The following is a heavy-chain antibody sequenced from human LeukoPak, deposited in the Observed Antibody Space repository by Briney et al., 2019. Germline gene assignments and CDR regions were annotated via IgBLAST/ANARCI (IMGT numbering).Heavy chain of an antibody. V-gene: IGHV4-59*01. CDR2: IYYSGST. CDR3: ARGSIAARRAFDI. J-gene: IGHJ3*02. Sequence: SETLSLTCTVSGGSISSYYWSWIRQPPGKGLEWIGYIYYSGSTNYNPSLKSRVTISVDTSKNQFSLKLSSVTAADTAVYYCARGSIAARRAFDIWGQGTMVTVSS. CDR1: GGSISSYY. D-gene: IGHD6-6*01.